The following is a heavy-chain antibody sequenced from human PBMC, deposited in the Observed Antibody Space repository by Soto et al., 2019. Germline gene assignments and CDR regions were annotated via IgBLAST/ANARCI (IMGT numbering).Heavy chain of an antibody. CDR1: GFTFSSYG. CDR2: ISYDGSNK. CDR3: AKDQLRGVRGVITYYYGMDV. V-gene: IGHV3-30*18. J-gene: IGHJ6*02. D-gene: IGHD3-10*01. Sequence: QVQLVESGGGVVQPGRSLRLSCAASGFTFSSYGMHWVRQAPGKGLEWVAVISYDGSNKYYVDSVKGRFTISRDNSKNTLYLQMNSLRAEDTAVYYCAKDQLRGVRGVITYYYGMDVWGQGTTVTVSS.